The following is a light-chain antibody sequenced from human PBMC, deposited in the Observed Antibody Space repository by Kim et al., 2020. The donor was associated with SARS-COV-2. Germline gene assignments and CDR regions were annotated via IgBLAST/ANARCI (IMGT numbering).Light chain of an antibody. CDR2: WAS. J-gene: IGKJ4*01. V-gene: IGKV4-1*01. CDR3: QQYYESPLT. CDR1: QPLLYSLDNKYY. Sequence: DIVMTQSPDSLAVSLGGRATLNCKSSQPLLYSLDNKYYLAWYQQKPGQPPQVLIYWASIRESGVPDRFSGSGSGTEFTLTIDGLQAEDVAVYYCQQYYESPLTFGGGTKLEI.